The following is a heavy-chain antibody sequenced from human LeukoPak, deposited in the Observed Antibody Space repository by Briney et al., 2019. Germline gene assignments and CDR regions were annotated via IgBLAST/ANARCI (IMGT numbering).Heavy chain of an antibody. D-gene: IGHD3-10*01. CDR1: GFTFTSYG. V-gene: IGHV3-33*01. CDR2: MWYDGSKQ. Sequence: PGRSLRLSCAASGFTFTSYGMHWVRQAPGKGLEWVAVMWYDGSKQYYADSVKGRFTISRDTSKNTLYLEMNSLRAEDTAVYYCVRDYNFYFDYWGQGTLVTVSS. J-gene: IGHJ4*02. CDR3: VRDYNFYFDY.